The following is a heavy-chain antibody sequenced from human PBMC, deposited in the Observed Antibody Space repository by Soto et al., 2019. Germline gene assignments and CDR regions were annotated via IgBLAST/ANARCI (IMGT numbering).Heavy chain of an antibody. Sequence: PGGSLRLSCAASGFTFSTYPMHWVRKGPGTGLEYVAGISGNGGSTHYANSVKGRITISRDNSKSTLYLQMGCLRAEDMAVYYCARDYCPGGVCYTIFDYWGQGT. CDR1: GFTFSTYP. CDR3: ARDYCPGGVCYTIFDY. D-gene: IGHD2-8*02. J-gene: IGHJ4*02. V-gene: IGHV3-64*01. CDR2: ISGNGGST.